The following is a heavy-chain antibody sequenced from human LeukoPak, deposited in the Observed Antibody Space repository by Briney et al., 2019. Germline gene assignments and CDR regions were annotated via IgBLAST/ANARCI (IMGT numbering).Heavy chain of an antibody. V-gene: IGHV1-69*13. Sequence: GASVKVSCKASGYTFTGYYMHWVRQAPGQGLEWMGGIIPIFGTANYAQKFQGRVTITADESTSTAYMELSSLRSEDTAVYYCARDIGPDGYGGGGYFDYWGQGTLVTVSS. J-gene: IGHJ4*02. CDR3: ARDIGPDGYGGGGYFDY. D-gene: IGHD3-16*01. CDR1: GYTFTGYY. CDR2: IIPIFGTA.